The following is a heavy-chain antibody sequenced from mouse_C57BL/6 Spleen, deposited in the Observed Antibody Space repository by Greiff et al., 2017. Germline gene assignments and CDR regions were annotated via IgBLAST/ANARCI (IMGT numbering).Heavy chain of an antibody. CDR1: GYTFTSYW. CDR3: ARGPTTVVAHFDY. Sequence: QVQLQQSGAELAKPGASVKLSCKASGYTFTSYWMHWVKQRPGQGLEWIGYINPSSGYTKYNQKFKDKATLTADKSSRTAYMQLSSLTYESSAVYYCARGPTTVVAHFDYWGQGTTLTVSS. V-gene: IGHV1-7*01. CDR2: INPSSGYT. J-gene: IGHJ2*01. D-gene: IGHD1-1*01.